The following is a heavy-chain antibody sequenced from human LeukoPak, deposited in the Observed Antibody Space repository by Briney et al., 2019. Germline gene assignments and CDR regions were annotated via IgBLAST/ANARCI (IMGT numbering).Heavy chain of an antibody. CDR1: GFTFSSYA. D-gene: IGHD3-22*01. CDR2: ISYDGSNK. V-gene: IGHV3-30*04. CDR3: AKAGDSSGYYPFFDY. Sequence: GGSLRLSCAASGFTFSSYAMHWVRQAPGKGLEWVAVISYDGSNKYYADPMKGRFTISRDNSKNTLYLQMNSLRAEDTAVYYCAKAGDSSGYYPFFDYWGQGTLVTVSS. J-gene: IGHJ4*02.